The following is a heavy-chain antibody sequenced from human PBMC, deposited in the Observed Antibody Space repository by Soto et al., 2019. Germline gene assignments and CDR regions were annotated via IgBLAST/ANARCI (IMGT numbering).Heavy chain of an antibody. CDR1: GFALSTSGVG. V-gene: IGHV2-5*01. CDR2: IYWNDDK. CDR3: ARVGEVLRYFDWLLIGLDY. Sequence: SGPTLVNPTQTLTLTCTFSGFALSTSGVGVGWIRQPPGKALEWLALIYWNDDKRYSPSLKSRLTITKDTSKNQVVLTMTNMDPVDTATYYCARVGEVLRYFDWLLIGLDYWGQGTLVTVSS. J-gene: IGHJ4*02. D-gene: IGHD3-9*01.